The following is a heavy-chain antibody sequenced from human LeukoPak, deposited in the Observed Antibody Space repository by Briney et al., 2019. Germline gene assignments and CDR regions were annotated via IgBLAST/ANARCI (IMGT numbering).Heavy chain of an antibody. CDR1: GFTFSNYA. J-gene: IGHJ4*02. CDR3: AKGGSSGYYNHFDY. Sequence: GGSLRLSCAASGFTFSNYAMSWVRQAPGKGLEWVSTISGSAGSAYYADSVKGRFTTSRDNSKNTLYLQMNSLRAEDTAVYYCAKGGSSGYYNHFDYWGQGTLVTVSS. D-gene: IGHD3-22*01. CDR2: ISGSAGSA. V-gene: IGHV3-23*01.